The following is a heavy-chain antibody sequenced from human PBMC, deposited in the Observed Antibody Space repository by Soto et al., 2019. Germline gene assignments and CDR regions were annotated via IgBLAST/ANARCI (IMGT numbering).Heavy chain of an antibody. CDR1: GFTFSDYS. V-gene: IGHV3-11*01. J-gene: IGHJ4*02. D-gene: IGHD2-2*01. Sequence: QVQLVESGGGLDKPGGSLSLSCEASGFTFSDYSMTWIRQAPGKGLEWVSYISTSGDTIYYADSVKGRFTISRDNAKNSLFLQMHSLRAEDTAVYYCARESIVVPAAAAFDCWGQGTLVTVSS. CDR2: ISTSGDTI. CDR3: ARESIVVPAAAAFDC.